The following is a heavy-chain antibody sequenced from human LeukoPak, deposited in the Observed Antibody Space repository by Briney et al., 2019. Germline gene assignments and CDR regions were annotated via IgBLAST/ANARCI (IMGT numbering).Heavy chain of an antibody. J-gene: IGHJ6*02. CDR1: GYTFTSYG. CDR3: ARNPYYDFWGGYDQDYGMDV. D-gene: IGHD3-3*01. Sequence: ASVKVSCKASGYTFTSYGISWVRQAPGQGLEWMGWISAYNGNTSYAQKLQGSITMTTDTSTSTAYMELRSLRSDVTAVYSCARNPYYDFWGGYDQDYGMDVWGQGTTVTVSS. CDR2: ISAYNGNT. V-gene: IGHV1-18*01.